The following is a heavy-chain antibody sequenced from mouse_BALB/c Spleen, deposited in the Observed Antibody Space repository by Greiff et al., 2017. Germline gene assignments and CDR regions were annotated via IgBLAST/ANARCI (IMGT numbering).Heavy chain of an antibody. CDR2: INPNNGGT. V-gene: IGHV1-18*01. Sequence: VQLKQSGPELVKPGASVKIPCKASGYTFTDYNMDWVKQSHGKSLEWIGDINPNNGGTIYNQKFKGKATLTVDKSSSTAYMELRSLTSEDTAVYYCARRGLLRDAMDYWGQGTSVTVSS. D-gene: IGHD2-3*01. CDR3: ARRGLLRDAMDY. CDR1: GYTFTDYN. J-gene: IGHJ4*01.